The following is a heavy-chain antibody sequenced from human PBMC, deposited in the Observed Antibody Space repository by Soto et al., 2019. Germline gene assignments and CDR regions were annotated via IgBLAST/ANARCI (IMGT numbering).Heavy chain of an antibody. V-gene: IGHV3-30*18. CDR1: GFTFSSYG. D-gene: IGHD4-17*01. CDR2: ISYDGSNK. Sequence: QRLSCAASGFTFSSYGMHWVRQAPGKGLEWVAVISYDGSNKYYADSVKGRFTISRDNSKNTLYLQMNSLRAEDTAVYYCAKVPKPYGGNTEDAFDIWGQGTMVTVSS. CDR3: AKVPKPYGGNTEDAFDI. J-gene: IGHJ3*02.